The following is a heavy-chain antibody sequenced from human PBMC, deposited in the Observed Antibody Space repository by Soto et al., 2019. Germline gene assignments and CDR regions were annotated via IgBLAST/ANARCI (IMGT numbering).Heavy chain of an antibody. V-gene: IGHV6-1*01. CDR1: GDSVSSNSAA. J-gene: IGHJ6*02. CDR3: ARDRMDSWSYYYYGMDV. D-gene: IGHD6-13*01. CDR2: TYYRSKWYN. Sequence: SQTLSLTCAISGDSVSSNSAAWNWIRQSPSRGLEWLGRTYYRSKWYNDYAVSVKSRITINPDTSKNQFSLQLNSVTPEDTAMYYCARDRMDSWSYYYYGMDVWGQGTTVTVSS.